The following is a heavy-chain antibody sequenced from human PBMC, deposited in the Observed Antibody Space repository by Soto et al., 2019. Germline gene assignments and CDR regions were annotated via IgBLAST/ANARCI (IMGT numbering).Heavy chain of an antibody. J-gene: IGHJ6*02. D-gene: IGHD2-2*01. Sequence: SVKVSCKASGGTFSSHAISWVRQAPGQGLEWMGGIIPIFGTANYAQKFQGRVTITADESTSTAYMELSSLRSEDTAVYYCARSYCISTSCPPYYYYGMDVWGQGTTVTVSS. CDR2: IIPIFGTA. CDR1: GGTFSSHA. V-gene: IGHV1-69*13. CDR3: ARSYCISTSCPPYYYYGMDV.